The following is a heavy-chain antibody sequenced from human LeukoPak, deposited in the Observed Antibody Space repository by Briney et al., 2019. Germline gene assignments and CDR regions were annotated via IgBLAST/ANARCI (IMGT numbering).Heavy chain of an antibody. CDR2: IRSKAYGGTT. J-gene: IGHJ4*02. CDR1: GFTFGDYA. CDR3: TRTPPVIAAGVNY. V-gene: IGHV3-49*04. Sequence: GGSLRLSCTASGFTFGDYAMSWVRQAPGKGLEWVGFIRSKAYGGTTEYAASVKGRFTISRDDSKSIAYLQMNSLRTEDTAVYYCTRTPPVIAAGVNYWGQGTLVTVSS. D-gene: IGHD6-13*01.